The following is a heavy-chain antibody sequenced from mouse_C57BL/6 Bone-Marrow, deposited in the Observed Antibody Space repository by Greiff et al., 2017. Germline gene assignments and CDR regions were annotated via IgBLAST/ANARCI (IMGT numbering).Heavy chain of an antibody. J-gene: IGHJ2*01. CDR3: ARRGDGYYPDY. D-gene: IGHD2-3*01. CDR2: IYPRSGNT. CDR1: GYTFTSYG. Sequence: QQSCKASGYTFTSYGISWVKQRTGQGLEWIGEIYPRSGNTYYNEKFKGKATLTADKSSSTAYMELRSLTSEDSAVYFCARRGDGYYPDYWGQGTTLTVSS. V-gene: IGHV1-81*01.